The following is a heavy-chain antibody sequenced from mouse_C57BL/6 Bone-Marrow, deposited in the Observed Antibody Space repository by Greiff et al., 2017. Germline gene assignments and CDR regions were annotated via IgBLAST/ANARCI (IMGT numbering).Heavy chain of an antibody. Sequence: QVQLQQSGAELVRPGTSVKVSCKASGYAFTNYLIEWVKQRPGHGLEWIGVINPGSGGTNYNEKFKGKATLTVDKSSSTAYMQLSSLTSEDSAVYVCAIYKSWDSWFAYWGQGTLVTVSA. V-gene: IGHV1-54*01. J-gene: IGHJ3*01. CDR3: AIYKSWDSWFAY. CDR1: GYAFTNYL. CDR2: INPGSGGT. D-gene: IGHD1-3*01.